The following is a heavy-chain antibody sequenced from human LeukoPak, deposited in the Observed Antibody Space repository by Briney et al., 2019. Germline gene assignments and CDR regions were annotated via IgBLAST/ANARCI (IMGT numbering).Heavy chain of an antibody. Sequence: TGGSLRLSCAASGFTFSGYWMSWVRQAPGKGLEWVANINQDGSEKYYVDSVKGRFTISRDNAKNSLFLQMNSLRAEDTAVYYCAANGGPFDFWGQGSLVTASS. J-gene: IGHJ4*02. CDR3: AANGGPFDF. V-gene: IGHV3-7*05. D-gene: IGHD4-23*01. CDR1: GFTFSGYW. CDR2: INQDGSEK.